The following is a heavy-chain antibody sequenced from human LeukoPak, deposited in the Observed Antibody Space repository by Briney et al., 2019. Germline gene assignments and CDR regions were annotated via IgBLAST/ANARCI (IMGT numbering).Heavy chain of an antibody. D-gene: IGHD2-2*01. V-gene: IGHV3-43*01. Sequence: GGSLRLSCAASGFTFDDYTMHWVRQAPGKGLEWVSLISWDGGSTYYADSVKGRFTISRDNSKNSLYLQMNSLRTEDTALYYCAKDKGAMADGQINYYGMDVWGQGTTVTVSS. J-gene: IGHJ6*02. CDR1: GFTFDDYT. CDR3: AKDKGAMADGQINYYGMDV. CDR2: ISWDGGST.